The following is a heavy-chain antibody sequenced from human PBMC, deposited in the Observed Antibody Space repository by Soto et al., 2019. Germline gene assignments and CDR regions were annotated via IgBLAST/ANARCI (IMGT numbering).Heavy chain of an antibody. J-gene: IGHJ6*02. D-gene: IGHD4-17*01. CDR1: GYTFTTYY. Sequence: ASVKVSCKASGYTFTTYYMHWVRQAPGQGLEWMGIINPSGGSTNAQKFQGRVTMTRDTSTSTVYMELSSLRSEDTAVYYCARTVGYYYGMDVWGQGTTVTVSS. V-gene: IGHV1-46*01. CDR2: INPSGGST. CDR3: ARTVGYYYGMDV.